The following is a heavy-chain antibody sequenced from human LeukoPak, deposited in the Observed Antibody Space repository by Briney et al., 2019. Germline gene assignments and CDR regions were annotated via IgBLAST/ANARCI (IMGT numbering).Heavy chain of an antibody. CDR1: GYTFTGYY. D-gene: IGHD3-10*01. Sequence: GASVKVSCKASGYTFTGYYRHWVRQAPGQGLEWMGWFNPNSGGTNYAQKFRGRVTMTRDTSISTAYMDLSRLRSDDTAVYYCARGFYYGSGSYYDHFDYWGQGTLVTVSS. J-gene: IGHJ4*02. CDR2: FNPNSGGT. V-gene: IGHV1-2*02. CDR3: ARGFYYGSGSYYDHFDY.